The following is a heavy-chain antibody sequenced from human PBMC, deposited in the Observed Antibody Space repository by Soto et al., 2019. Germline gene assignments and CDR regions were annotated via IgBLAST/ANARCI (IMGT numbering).Heavy chain of an antibody. J-gene: IGHJ4*02. Sequence: GPGVKKPGASVKVSCKGSGYIFTSYGIAWVRQAPGQGLEWMGWISAHNGNTEYAQKFQGRVTVTRDTSTSAAYLELRSLRSDDTALYYCARGRYGDYWGQGALVTVSS. D-gene: IGHD4-17*01. CDR3: ARGRYGDY. V-gene: IGHV1-18*01. CDR2: ISAHNGNT. CDR1: GYIFTSYG.